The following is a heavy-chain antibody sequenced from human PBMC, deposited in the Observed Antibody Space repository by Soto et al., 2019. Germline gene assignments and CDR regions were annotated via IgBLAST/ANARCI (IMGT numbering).Heavy chain of an antibody. J-gene: IGHJ4*02. D-gene: IGHD3-22*01. Sequence: GGSLRLSCAASGFTFSSYAMSWVRQAPGKGLEWVSAISGSGGSTYYADSVKGRFTISRDNSKNTLYLQMNSLRAEDTAVYYCAKSLHYYDSSGYFFDYWGQGTLVTVSS. CDR1: GFTFSSYA. CDR2: ISGSGGST. CDR3: AKSLHYYDSSGYFFDY. V-gene: IGHV3-23*01.